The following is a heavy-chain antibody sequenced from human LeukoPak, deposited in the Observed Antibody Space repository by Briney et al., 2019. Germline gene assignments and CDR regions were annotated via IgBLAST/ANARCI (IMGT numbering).Heavy chain of an antibody. Sequence: ASVKVSCKASGYTFTSYDITWVRQATGQGLEWMGWMSPDSGYTGYAQTFQGRVTLTRNTSVSTAFMELSSLRSEDTAVYYCEIYTGYDSFWGQGTLVTVSS. CDR3: EIYTGYDSF. CDR1: GYTFTSYD. J-gene: IGHJ4*02. CDR2: MSPDSGYT. V-gene: IGHV1-8*01. D-gene: IGHD5-12*01.